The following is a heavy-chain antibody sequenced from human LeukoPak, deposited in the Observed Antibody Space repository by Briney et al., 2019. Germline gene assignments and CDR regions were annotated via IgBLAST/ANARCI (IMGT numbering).Heavy chain of an antibody. CDR3: AKGIDYGDRFDFDY. CDR1: GFTFSSYA. Sequence: PGGSLRLSCAASGFTFSSYAMSWVRQAPGKGLEWVSAISGSGGSTYYTDSVKGRFTISRDNSKNTLYLQMNSLRAEDTAVYYRAKGIDYGDRFDFDYWGQGTLVTVSS. J-gene: IGHJ4*02. CDR2: ISGSGGST. V-gene: IGHV3-23*01. D-gene: IGHD4-17*01.